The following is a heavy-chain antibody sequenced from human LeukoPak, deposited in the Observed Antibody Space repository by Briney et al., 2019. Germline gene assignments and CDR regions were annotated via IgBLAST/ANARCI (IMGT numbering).Heavy chain of an antibody. Sequence: ASVKVSCKASGYTFTGYYMHWVRQAPGQGLEWMGWINPNSGGTNYAQKFQGRVTMTMDTSISTAYMELSRLRSDDTAVYYCARSAPYDILTGHKFDYWGQGTLVTVSS. V-gene: IGHV1-2*02. CDR1: GYTFTGYY. D-gene: IGHD3-9*01. CDR2: INPNSGGT. J-gene: IGHJ4*02. CDR3: ARSAPYDILTGHKFDY.